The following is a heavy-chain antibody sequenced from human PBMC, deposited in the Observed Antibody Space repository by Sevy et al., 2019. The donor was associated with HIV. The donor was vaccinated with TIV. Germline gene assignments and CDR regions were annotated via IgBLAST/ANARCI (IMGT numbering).Heavy chain of an antibody. CDR1: GYTFTSYG. CDR3: ARVDYGDYVRYYYYYGMDV. D-gene: IGHD4-17*01. CDR2: ISTYNGNT. Sequence: ASVKVSCKASGYTFTSYGISWVRQAPGQGLECMRWISTYNGNTNYAQKLQGRVTMTSDTSTSTAYMELRSLRSDDTAVYYCARVDYGDYVRYYYYYGMDVWGQGTTVTVSS. V-gene: IGHV1-18*01. J-gene: IGHJ6*02.